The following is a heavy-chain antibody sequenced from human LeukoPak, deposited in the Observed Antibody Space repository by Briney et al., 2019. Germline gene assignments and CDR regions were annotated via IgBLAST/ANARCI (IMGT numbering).Heavy chain of an antibody. D-gene: IGHD4-17*01. J-gene: IGHJ4*02. CDR1: GYTFTSNA. V-gene: IGHV1-18*01. CDR2: ISVYNGNT. CDR3: ARVSENGDETYIY. Sequence: ASVKVSCKASGYTFTSNAITRVRQAPGQGLEWMGWISVYNGNTKYAQKLQGRVTMTTDTSTSTAYMELRSLRSDDTAVYYCARVSENGDETYIYWGQGTLVTVSS.